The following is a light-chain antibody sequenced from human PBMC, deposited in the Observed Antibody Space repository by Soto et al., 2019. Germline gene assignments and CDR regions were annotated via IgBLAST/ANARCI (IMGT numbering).Light chain of an antibody. J-gene: IGKJ4*01. CDR1: QSISSW. CDR2: KTS. Sequence: DIQMTQSPSTLSASVGDRVTITCRASQSISSWLAWYQKKPGKAPNLLIYKTSSLESGVPSRFSGSGSGTEFTLTVNSLLPDDFATYYCQQYDSYPLTVGGGTKVEIK. CDR3: QQYDSYPLT. V-gene: IGKV1-5*03.